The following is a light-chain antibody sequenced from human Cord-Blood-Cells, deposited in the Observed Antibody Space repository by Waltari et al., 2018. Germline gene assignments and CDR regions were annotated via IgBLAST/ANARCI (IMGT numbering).Light chain of an antibody. Sequence: AIQLTQSPSSLSASVGDRVTITCRASQGISSALAWYQQKPGKAPKLLIYDASSLESGVPSRFSGSGSGTDFTLTINSLQPEDFATYYGQQFNSYPLTFGGGTKVEIK. J-gene: IGKJ4*01. CDR2: DAS. V-gene: IGKV1-13*02. CDR1: QGISSA. CDR3: QQFNSYPLT.